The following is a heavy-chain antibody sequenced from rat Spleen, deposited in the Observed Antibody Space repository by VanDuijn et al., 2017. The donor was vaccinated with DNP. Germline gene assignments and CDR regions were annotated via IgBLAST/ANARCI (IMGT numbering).Heavy chain of an antibody. CDR2: ISYDGSDT. V-gene: IGHV5-7*01. CDR1: GFTFSDHN. Sequence: EVQLVESGGGPVQPGRSLKLSCAASGFTFSDHNMAWVRQAPKKSLEWVATISYDGSDTYYRDSVKGRFTITRDNAKSTLYLQMDSLRSEDTPTYYCAGRPPPTRGPFDYWGQGVTVTVSS. CDR3: AGRPPPTRGPFDY. D-gene: IGHD1-4*01. J-gene: IGHJ2*01.